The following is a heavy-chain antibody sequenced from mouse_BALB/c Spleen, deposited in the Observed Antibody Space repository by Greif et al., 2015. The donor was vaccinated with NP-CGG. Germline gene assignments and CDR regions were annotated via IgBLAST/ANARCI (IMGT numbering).Heavy chain of an antibody. V-gene: IGHV2-9*02. Sequence: VKLVESGPGLVAPSQSLSITCTVSGFSLTSYGVHWVRQPPGKGLEWLGVIWAGGSTSYNSALMSRLSISKDNSKSXVFLKMNSLQTGDTAMYYCAREDGNYVGAMDYWGQGTSVTVSS. J-gene: IGHJ4*01. D-gene: IGHD2-1*01. CDR2: IWAGGST. CDR1: GFSLTSYG. CDR3: AREDGNYVGAMDY.